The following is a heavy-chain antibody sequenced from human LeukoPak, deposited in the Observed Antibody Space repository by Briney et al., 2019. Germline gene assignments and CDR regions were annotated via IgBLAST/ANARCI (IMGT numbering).Heavy chain of an antibody. J-gene: IGHJ1*01. Sequence: GGSLRLSCAASGFTFSTYWMSWVRQAPGKGLEWVANIKQDGSEKYYVDSVKGRLSISRDNAKNSLYLQMNSLTDGDTAVYYCARGEYGDHSEYFWYWGQGTLVTVTS. CDR1: GFTFSTYW. CDR3: ARGEYGDHSEYFWY. CDR2: IKQDGSEK. D-gene: IGHD4-17*01. V-gene: IGHV3-7*01.